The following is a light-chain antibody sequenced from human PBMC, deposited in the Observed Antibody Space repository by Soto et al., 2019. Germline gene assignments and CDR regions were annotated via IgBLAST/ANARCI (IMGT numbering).Light chain of an antibody. CDR3: QQYGDSPWT. V-gene: IGKV3-20*01. CDR2: GAS. CDR1: QSVSSSY. J-gene: IGKJ1*01. Sequence: EIVLTQSPGTLSLSPGERATLSCRASQSVSSSYLAWYQQKPGQAPRLLMYGASNRATGIPDRFSGSGSGTDFTLTISRLEPEDFAVYYCQQYGDSPWTFGLGTKVEIK.